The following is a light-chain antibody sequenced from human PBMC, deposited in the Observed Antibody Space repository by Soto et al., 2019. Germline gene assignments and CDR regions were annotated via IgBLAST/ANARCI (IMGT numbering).Light chain of an antibody. CDR3: QQYDSYPYT. CDR2: GAS. CDR1: QNIGNW. V-gene: IGKV1-5*01. J-gene: IGKJ2*01. Sequence: DIQMTQSPSTLSASVGDRVTIKCRASQNIGNWLAWYQQRPGKAPNLLIYGASSLQTGVPTRFSGSGFGTEFTLFISSLQPDDFATYYCQQYDSYPYTFGQGTKLEIK.